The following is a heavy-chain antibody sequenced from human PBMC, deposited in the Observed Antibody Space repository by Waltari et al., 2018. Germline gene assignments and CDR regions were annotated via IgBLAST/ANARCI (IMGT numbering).Heavy chain of an antibody. CDR2: RRPDGSRK. CDR3: AXGVDTAMLNTXYYGLDV. V-gene: IGHV3-7*01. J-gene: IGHJ6*02. CDR1: XFTFSXHR. D-gene: IGHD5-18*01. Sequence: EMQLVESGGGXVQPGGSMRLXCIASXFTFSXHRMNXVRQAPWKGLGGVAHRRPDGSRKNPVDXVRVRLTISGDNXKSXRYPXXNXLGAEYTAXXFCAXGVDTAMLNTXYYGLDVXGQGTTVTVXS.